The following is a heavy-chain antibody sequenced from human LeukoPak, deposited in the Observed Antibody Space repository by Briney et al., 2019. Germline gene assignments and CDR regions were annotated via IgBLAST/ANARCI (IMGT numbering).Heavy chain of an antibody. CDR3: ARGLVVVTATPWYFDL. D-gene: IGHD2-21*02. Sequence: PSETLSLTCAVYGGSFSGYYWSWIRQPPGKGLEWTGEINHSGSTNYNPSLKSRVTISIDTSKNQFSLKLSSVTAADTAVYYCARGLVVVTATPWYFDLWGRGTLVTVSS. J-gene: IGHJ2*01. V-gene: IGHV4-34*01. CDR2: INHSGST. CDR1: GGSFSGYY.